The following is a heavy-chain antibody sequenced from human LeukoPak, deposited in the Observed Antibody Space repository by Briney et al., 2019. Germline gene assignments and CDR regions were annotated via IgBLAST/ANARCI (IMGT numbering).Heavy chain of an antibody. J-gene: IGHJ5*02. V-gene: IGHV4-34*01. CDR1: GGSFSAYY. CDR2: ITHSGST. Sequence: PSETLSLTCGVYGGSFSAYYGTWIRQPPGKGLEWMGDITHSGSTNYNPSLTSRVTISVDTSKNQFSLNLSSVTAADTAVYYCARTWLRRVIDLWGQGTLVTVSS. CDR3: ARTWLRRVIDL. D-gene: IGHD5-12*01.